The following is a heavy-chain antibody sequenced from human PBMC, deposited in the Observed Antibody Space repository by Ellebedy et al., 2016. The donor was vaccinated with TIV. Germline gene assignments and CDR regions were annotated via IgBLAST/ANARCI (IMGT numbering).Heavy chain of an antibody. CDR2: LYSRGTT. Sequence: GESLKISCAASGFNVSDKYVTWVRQAPGKGPEWVSVLYSRGTTYYADSVEGRFTISRDNSKNTLYLQMTSLRVEDTAVYYCVRDAGSPGHDWHFDLWGRGALVTVFS. CDR1: GFNVSDKY. D-gene: IGHD3-10*01. V-gene: IGHV3-66*01. J-gene: IGHJ2*01. CDR3: VRDAGSPGHDWHFDL.